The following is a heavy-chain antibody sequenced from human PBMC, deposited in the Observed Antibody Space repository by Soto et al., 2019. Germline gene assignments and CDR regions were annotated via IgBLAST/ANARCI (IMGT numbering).Heavy chain of an antibody. CDR3: ARHIYCSSTSCYLGYGMDV. J-gene: IGHJ6*02. V-gene: IGHV3-30-3*01. D-gene: IGHD2-2*01. CDR2: ISYDGSNK. CDR1: GFTFSSYA. Sequence: GGSLRLSCAASGFTFSSYAMHWVRQAPGKGLEWVAVISYDGSNKYYADSVKGRFTISRDNSKNTLYLQMNSLRAEDTAVYYCARHIYCSSTSCYLGYGMDVWGQGTTVTVSS.